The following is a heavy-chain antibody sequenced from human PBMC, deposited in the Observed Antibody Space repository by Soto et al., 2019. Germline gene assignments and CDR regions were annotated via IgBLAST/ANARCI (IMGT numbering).Heavy chain of an antibody. V-gene: IGHV1-69*01. CDR1: GGTFSSYS. J-gene: IGHJ4*02. D-gene: IGHD1-26*01. Sequence: QVQLVQSGAEVQKPGSSVKVSCKASGGTFSSYSINWVRQAHGQGLEWMGEIIPIFGTANYAQKFQGRVTITADESTSTAYMELSSLRSEDTAVYYCERAGGRHSGGIDYGGQGTLVTVSS. CDR3: ERAGGRHSGGIDY. CDR2: IIPIFGTA.